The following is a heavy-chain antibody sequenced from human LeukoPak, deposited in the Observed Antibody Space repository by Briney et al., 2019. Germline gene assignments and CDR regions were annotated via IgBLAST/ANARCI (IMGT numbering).Heavy chain of an antibody. V-gene: IGHV4-34*01. Sequence: PSETLSLTCAVYGGSFSGYYCSWIRQPPGKGLEWIGEINHSGSTNYSPSLKSRVTISVDTFKNQFSLKLSSVTAADTAVYYCARGAWVIDYWGQGTLVTVSS. D-gene: IGHD7-27*01. CDR2: INHSGST. CDR1: GGSFSGYY. J-gene: IGHJ4*02. CDR3: ARGAWVIDY.